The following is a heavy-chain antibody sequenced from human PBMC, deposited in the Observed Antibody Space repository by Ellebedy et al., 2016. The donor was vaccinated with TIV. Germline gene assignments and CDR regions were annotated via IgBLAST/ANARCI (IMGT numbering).Heavy chain of an antibody. Sequence: GESLKISCKGSGYSFTSYWIGWVRQMPGKGLEWMGIIHPSDSDVRYSPSFRGQVTISVDKSISSAYLQWSSLKASDTAIFYCVRALHDSGWYFDYWGQGTLVTVSS. V-gene: IGHV5-51*01. CDR2: IHPSDSDV. D-gene: IGHD6-19*01. CDR1: GYSFTSYW. CDR3: VRALHDSGWYFDY. J-gene: IGHJ4*02.